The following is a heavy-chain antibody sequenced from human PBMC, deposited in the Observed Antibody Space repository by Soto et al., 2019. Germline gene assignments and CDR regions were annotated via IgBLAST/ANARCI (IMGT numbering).Heavy chain of an antibody. CDR2: IYSGDST. V-gene: IGHV3-53*01. CDR3: ASRFSSSWSALDY. J-gene: IGHJ4*02. Sequence: GGSLRLSCAASGFTVSGNFMSWVRQAPGKGLEWVSIIYSGDSTYYADSVKGRFTISRDNSKNTLYLQMNSMRAEDTAVYYCASRFSSSWSALDYWGQGTLVTVSS. D-gene: IGHD6-13*01. CDR1: GFTVSGNF.